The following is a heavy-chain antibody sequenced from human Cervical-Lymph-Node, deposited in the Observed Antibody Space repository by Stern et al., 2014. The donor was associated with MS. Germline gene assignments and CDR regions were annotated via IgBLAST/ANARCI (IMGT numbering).Heavy chain of an antibody. CDR1: GSSISSGSYY. CDR2: IYTSGST. Sequence: QVQLQESGPGLVKPSQTLSLTCTVSGSSISSGSYYWSWIRQPAGKGLEWIGRIYTSGSTNYNPSLKRRFTISVDTPKTQFPLKLSSVTAADTAVYYCARDCRLRYFDNYGMDVWGQGTTVTVSS. V-gene: IGHV4-61*02. J-gene: IGHJ6*02. D-gene: IGHD3-9*01. CDR3: ARDCRLRYFDNYGMDV.